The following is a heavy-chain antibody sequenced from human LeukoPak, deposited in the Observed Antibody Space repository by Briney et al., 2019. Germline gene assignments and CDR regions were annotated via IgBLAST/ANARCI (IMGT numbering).Heavy chain of an antibody. J-gene: IGHJ4*02. CDR1: GFTFSSYA. Sequence: HPGGSLRLSCAASGFTFSSYAMTWVRQAPGKGLEGVSAITGSGDSAYYSDSVKGRFTISRDQSKSTVYLQMTSLRAEDTAVFYCAKGTTDYDASDPLDFWGQGTLVTVSS. CDR2: ITGSGDSA. V-gene: IGHV3-23*01. CDR3: AKGTTDYDASDPLDF. D-gene: IGHD3-16*01.